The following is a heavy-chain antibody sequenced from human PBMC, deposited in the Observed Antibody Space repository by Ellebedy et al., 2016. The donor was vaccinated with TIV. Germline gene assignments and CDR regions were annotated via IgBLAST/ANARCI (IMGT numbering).Heavy chain of an antibody. CDR2: LNPYNCNT. J-gene: IGHJ4*02. D-gene: IGHD1-14*01. CDR3: ARSRNRETYRVFDY. V-gene: IGHV1-18*01. Sequence: AASVKVSCKASGCTFTSYGISWVRQAPGQGLEWMGWLNPYNCNTNYVQKLQDRVTMTTDTSTSTAYMVLRSLRSDDTAVYYCARSRNRETYRVFDYWGQGTLVTVSS. CDR1: GCTFTSYG.